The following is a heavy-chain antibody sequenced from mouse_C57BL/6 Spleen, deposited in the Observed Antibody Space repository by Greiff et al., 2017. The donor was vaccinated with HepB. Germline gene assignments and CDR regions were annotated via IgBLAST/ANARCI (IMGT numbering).Heavy chain of an antibody. V-gene: IGHV2-9-1*01. CDR2: IWTGGGT. D-gene: IGHD1-1*01. J-gene: IGHJ4*01. CDR3: ARGLITTVVAPYYYAMDY. CDR1: GFSLTSYA. Sequence: VKVVESGPGLVAPSQSLSITCTVSGFSLTSYAISWVRQPPGKGLEWLGVIWTGGGTNYNSALKSRLSISKDNSKSQVFLKMKSLQTDDTARYYCARGLITTVVAPYYYAMDYWGQGTSVPVSS.